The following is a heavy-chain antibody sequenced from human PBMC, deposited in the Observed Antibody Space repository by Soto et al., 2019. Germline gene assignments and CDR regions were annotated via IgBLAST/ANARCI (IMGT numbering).Heavy chain of an antibody. J-gene: IGHJ5*02. CDR1: GFTFSSYG. D-gene: IGHD6-6*01. CDR2: IWYDGSNK. Sequence: PGGSLRLSCAASGFTFSSYGMHWVRQAPGKGLEWVAVIWYDGSNKYYADSVKGRFTISRDNSKNTLYLQMNSLRAEDTAVYYCARLRRVIAARPNWFDPWGQGTLVTVSS. CDR3: ARLRRVIAARPNWFDP. V-gene: IGHV3-33*01.